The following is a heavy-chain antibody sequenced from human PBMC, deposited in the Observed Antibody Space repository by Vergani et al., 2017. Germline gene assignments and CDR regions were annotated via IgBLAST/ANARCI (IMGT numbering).Heavy chain of an antibody. CDR3: ARDPLAYCGGDCYTGYYYYGMDV. CDR2: ISSSSSTI. CDR1: GFTFSSYS. Sequence: EVQLVESGGGLVQPGGSLRLSCEASGFTFSSYSMNWVRQAPGKGLEWVSYISSSSSTIYYADSVKGRFTISRDNAKNSLYLQMNSLRAEDTAVYYCARDPLAYCGGDCYTGYYYYGMDVWGQGTTVTVSS. V-gene: IGHV3-48*01. J-gene: IGHJ6*02. D-gene: IGHD2-21*02.